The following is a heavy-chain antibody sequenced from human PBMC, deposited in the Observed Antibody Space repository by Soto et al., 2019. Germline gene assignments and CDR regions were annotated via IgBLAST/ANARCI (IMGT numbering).Heavy chain of an antibody. CDR1: GFILSDCA. CDR2: ISGSGGST. J-gene: IGHJ4*02. Sequence: GGSLRLSCATSGFILSDCAMNWVRQAPGKGMEWVSAISGSGGSTHYADSVKGRFTISRENSKNTLYLQMNSLRAEDTALYYCAKDPIMITFGVANYFDYWGQGTLVTLSS. CDR3: AKDPIMITFGVANYFDY. V-gene: IGHV3-23*01. D-gene: IGHD3-16*01.